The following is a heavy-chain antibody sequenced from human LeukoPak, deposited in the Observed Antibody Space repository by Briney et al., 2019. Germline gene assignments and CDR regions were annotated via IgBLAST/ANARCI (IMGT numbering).Heavy chain of an antibody. D-gene: IGHD3-10*01. Sequence: SETLSVTCTVSGGSISSDYWGWIRQPPGKGLEWIGYIYYSGSTNYNPSLKSRVTISVDTSKNQFSLRLSSVTAADTAVYYCARDQGVRGVQYWGQGTLVTVSS. J-gene: IGHJ4*02. CDR2: IYYSGST. V-gene: IGHV4-59*01. CDR1: GGSISSDY. CDR3: ARDQGVRGVQY.